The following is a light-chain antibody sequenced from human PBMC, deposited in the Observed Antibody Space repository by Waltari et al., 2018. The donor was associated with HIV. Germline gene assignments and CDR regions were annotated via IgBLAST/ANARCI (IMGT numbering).Light chain of an antibody. CDR2: DNN. J-gene: IGLJ3*02. Sequence: QSVVTQPPSVSGAPGQRITISCSGSSSNLVAGYDVQWYQQLPGTAPKVIIYDNNKRPSGVPDRFSGSKSGTSASLAITGLQAEDEAEYYCQSYDTSLSAVVFGGGTTLTVL. CDR1: SSNLVAGYD. CDR3: QSYDTSLSAVV. V-gene: IGLV1-40*01.